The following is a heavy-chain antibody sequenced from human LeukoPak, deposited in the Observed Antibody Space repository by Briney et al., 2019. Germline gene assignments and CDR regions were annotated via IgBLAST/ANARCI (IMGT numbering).Heavy chain of an antibody. CDR1: GFTFSSYA. D-gene: IGHD3-10*01. V-gene: IGHV3-30*04. J-gene: IGHJ6*03. CDR2: ISYDGSNK. CDR3: AREGILWFSRSYYMDV. Sequence: GGSLRLSCAASGFTFSSYAMHWVRQAPGKGLEWVAVISYDGSNKYYADSVKGRFTISRDNSKNTLYLQMNSLRAEDTAVYYCAREGILWFSRSYYMDVWGKGTTVTISS.